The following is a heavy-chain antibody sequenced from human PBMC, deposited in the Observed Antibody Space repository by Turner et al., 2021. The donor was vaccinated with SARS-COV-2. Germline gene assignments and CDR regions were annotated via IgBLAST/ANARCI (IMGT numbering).Heavy chain of an antibody. J-gene: IGHJ3*02. CDR3: ARQGDYYDSSGYYPDAFDI. Sequence: EVQLVESGGGLVKPGGSLRLSCAASGFTFSSYTMDWVRQAPGKGLEWVSSISSSSSYIYYEDSVKGRFTISRDNAKNSLYLQMNSLRAEDTAVFYCARQGDYYDSSGYYPDAFDIWGQGTMVTVSS. CDR1: GFTFSSYT. CDR2: ISSSSSYI. D-gene: IGHD3-22*01. V-gene: IGHV3-21*01.